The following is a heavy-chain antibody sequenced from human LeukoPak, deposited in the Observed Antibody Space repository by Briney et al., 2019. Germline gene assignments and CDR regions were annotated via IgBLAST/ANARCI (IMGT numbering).Heavy chain of an antibody. CDR3: ARQLWSYYFDY. D-gene: IGHD5-18*01. CDR1: GGSISSGSYY. J-gene: IGHJ4*02. CDR2: IYTSGST. V-gene: IGHV4-61*02. Sequence: PSETLSLTCTVSGGSISSGSYYWSWIRQPAGKGLEWIGRIYTSGSTNYNPSLKSRVTISVDTSKNQFSLKLSSVTAADTAVYYCARQLWSYYFDYWGQGTLVTVSS.